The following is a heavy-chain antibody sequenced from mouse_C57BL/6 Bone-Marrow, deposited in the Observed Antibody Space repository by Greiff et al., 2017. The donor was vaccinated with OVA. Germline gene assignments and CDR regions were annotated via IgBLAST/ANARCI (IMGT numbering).Heavy chain of an antibody. CDR2: ISDGGSYT. CDR1: GFTFSSYA. Sequence: EVKLMESGGGLVKPGGSLKLSCAASGFTFSSYAMSWVRQTPEKRLEWVATISDGGSYTYYPDNVKGRFTISRDNAKNNLYLQMSHLKSEDTAMYCCARDYYAMDYWGQGTSVTVSS. V-gene: IGHV5-4*01. J-gene: IGHJ4*01. CDR3: ARDYYAMDY.